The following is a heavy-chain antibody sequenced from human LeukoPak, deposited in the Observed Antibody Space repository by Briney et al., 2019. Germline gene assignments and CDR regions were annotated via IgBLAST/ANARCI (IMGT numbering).Heavy chain of an antibody. CDR3: ARDNRVYYYGMDV. CDR1: GFTFSSYW. D-gene: IGHD1-14*01. CDR2: INSDGSST. V-gene: IGHV3-74*01. Sequence: GGSLRLSCAASGFTFSSYWMHWVRQAPGKGLVWVSRINSDGSSTSYADSVKGRFTISRDNSKNTLYLQMNSLRAEDTAVYYCARDNRVYYYGMDVWGQGTTVTVSS. J-gene: IGHJ6*02.